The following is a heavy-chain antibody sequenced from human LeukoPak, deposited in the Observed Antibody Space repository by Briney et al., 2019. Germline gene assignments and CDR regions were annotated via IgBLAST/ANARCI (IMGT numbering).Heavy chain of an antibody. D-gene: IGHD3-10*01. CDR3: AKDGSQYGSGSYLEY. CDR1: GFTFSSYG. CDR2: IRYDGSNE. Sequence: PGGPLRLSCAASGFTFSSYGMHWVRQAPGKGLEWVAFIRYDGSNEYYADSVKGRFTISRDNSKNTLYLQMNSLRAEDTAVYFCAKDGSQYGSGSYLEYWGQGTLVTVSS. J-gene: IGHJ4*02. V-gene: IGHV3-30*02.